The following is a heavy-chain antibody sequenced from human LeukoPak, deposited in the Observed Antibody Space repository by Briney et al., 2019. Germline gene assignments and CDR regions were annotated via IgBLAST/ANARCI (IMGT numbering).Heavy chain of an antibody. D-gene: IGHD3-10*01. CDR1: GFTFSSYS. CDR2: ISSSSSYI. V-gene: IGHV3-21*01. Sequence: GGSLRLSCAASGFTFSSYSMNWVRQAPGKGLEWVSSISSSSSYIYYADSVKGRFTISRDNAKNSLYLQMNSLRAEDTAVYYCASMVRGVIILDYFDYWGQGTLVTVSS. CDR3: ASMVRGVIILDYFDY. J-gene: IGHJ4*02.